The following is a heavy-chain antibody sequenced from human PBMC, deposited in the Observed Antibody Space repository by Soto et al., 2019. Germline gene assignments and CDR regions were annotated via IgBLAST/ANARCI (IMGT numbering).Heavy chain of an antibody. D-gene: IGHD6-13*01. J-gene: IGHJ3*02. V-gene: IGHV1-8*01. CDR2: MNPNSGNT. CDR1: GYTFTSYD. Sequence: GASVKVSCKASGYTFTSYDINWVRQATGQGLEWMGWMNPNSGNTGYAQKFQGRATMTRNTSISTAYMELSSLRSEDTAVYYCARGQEWIAAASDAFDIWGQGTMVTVS. CDR3: ARGQEWIAAASDAFDI.